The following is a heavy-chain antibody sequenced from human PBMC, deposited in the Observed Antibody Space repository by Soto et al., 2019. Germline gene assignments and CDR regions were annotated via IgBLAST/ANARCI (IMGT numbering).Heavy chain of an antibody. J-gene: IGHJ4*02. V-gene: IGHV1-3*01. CDR3: ARGYCSSTSCQYYFDY. Sequence: GXSVKGSFKASGYTFSCYAIHWVRQAPGQRFEWMGWINGGNGDTKYSQKFQGRVTITRDTSASTSYMELTSLGSEDTAIYHCARGYCSSTSCQYYFDYWGQGTLVTVSS. CDR1: GYTFSCYA. CDR2: INGGNGDT. D-gene: IGHD2-2*01.